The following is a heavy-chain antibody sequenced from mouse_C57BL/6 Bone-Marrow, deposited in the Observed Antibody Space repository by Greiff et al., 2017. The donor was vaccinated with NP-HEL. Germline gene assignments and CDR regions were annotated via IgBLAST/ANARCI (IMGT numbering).Heavy chain of an antibody. CDR1: GYIFTSYT. CDR3: ARARVYSNPWYFDV. V-gene: IGHV1-4*01. Sequence: VQLQQSGAELARPGASVKMSCKASGYIFTSYTMHWVKQRPGQGLEWIGYINPSSGYTKYNQKFKDKATLTADKSSSTAYMQLSSLTSEDSAVYYCARARVYSNPWYFDVWGTGTTVTVSS. D-gene: IGHD2-5*01. J-gene: IGHJ1*03. CDR2: INPSSGYT.